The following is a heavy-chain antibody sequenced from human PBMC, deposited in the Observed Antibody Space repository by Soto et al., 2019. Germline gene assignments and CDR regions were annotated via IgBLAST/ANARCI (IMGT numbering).Heavy chain of an antibody. V-gene: IGHV3-23*01. CDR2: IFGSGDGRT. CDR3: TTDRQVDGFWPFDH. D-gene: IGHD3-3*01. Sequence: EVQLLESGGGLGQPGGSLRLSCAASGFTFRSYTMSWVRQAPGKGLEWVSGIFGSGDGRTHYADSVRGRFTISRDDAKSTLYLQMNSLRAEDTAIYYCTTDRQVDGFWPFDHWCQGILITVSS. J-gene: IGHJ4*02. CDR1: GFTFRSYT.